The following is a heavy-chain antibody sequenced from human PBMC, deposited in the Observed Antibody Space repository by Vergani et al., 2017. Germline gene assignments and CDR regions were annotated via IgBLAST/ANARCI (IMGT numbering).Heavy chain of an antibody. D-gene: IGHD5-18*01. J-gene: IGHJ6*02. Sequence: QVQLVQSGAEVKKPGSSVKVSCKASGGTFSSYTISWVRQAPGQGLEWMGRIIPILGIANYAQKFQGRVTITADKATSTAYMELSSLISEDTAVYYCARDPRYSYGYTYYYGMDVWGQGTTVTVSS. CDR2: IIPILGIA. V-gene: IGHV1-69*08. CDR1: GGTFSSYT. CDR3: ARDPRYSYGYTYYYGMDV.